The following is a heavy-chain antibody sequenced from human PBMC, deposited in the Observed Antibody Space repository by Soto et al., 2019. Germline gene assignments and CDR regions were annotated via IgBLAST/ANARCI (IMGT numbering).Heavy chain of an antibody. CDR3: AKDFIARSNLWEPFDL. CDR1: GFSFSAYA. CDR2: LVGSGGGI. V-gene: IGHV3-23*01. D-gene: IGHD1-26*01. J-gene: IGHJ4*03. Sequence: PGGSLRLSCAASGFSFSAYAMSWVRQAPGKGLKWVSGLVGSGGGIQYADSVRGRFTVSRDNSKNTLYLQMNGLRAEDTAVYYCAKDFIARSNLWEPFDLRGPGTDVTLSS.